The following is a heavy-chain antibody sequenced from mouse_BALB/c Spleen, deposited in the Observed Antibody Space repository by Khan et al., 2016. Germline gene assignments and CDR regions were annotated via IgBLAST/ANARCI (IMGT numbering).Heavy chain of an antibody. D-gene: IGHD1-1*01. Sequence: VQLQQSGPELVKPGASVKMSCKASGYTFTSYIMHWVKQKPGQGLEWIGYINPYNDGTKYNEKFKGKATLTSDKSSSTAYMELSSLTSEDSAVDYCARGGTYYYGSSHFAYWGQGTLVTVSA. CDR2: INPYNDGT. J-gene: IGHJ3*01. CDR1: GYTFTSYI. CDR3: ARGGTYYYGSSHFAY. V-gene: IGHV1S136*01.